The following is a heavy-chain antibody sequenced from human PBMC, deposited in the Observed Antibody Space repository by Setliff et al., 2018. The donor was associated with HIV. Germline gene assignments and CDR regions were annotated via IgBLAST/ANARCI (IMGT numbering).Heavy chain of an antibody. CDR1: AFSFNNYY. CDR2: INSDGTEK. D-gene: IGHD3-22*01. Sequence: GSLRLSCIASAFSFNNYYMTWVRQAPGKGLEWVANINSDGTEKNYADSVRGRFTISRDNAKDSLFLQMTSLRVEDTAVYRCARSNPYDYDISGYPPLDYWGLGALVTVSS. CDR3: ARSNPYDYDISGYPPLDY. J-gene: IGHJ4*02. V-gene: IGHV3-7*01.